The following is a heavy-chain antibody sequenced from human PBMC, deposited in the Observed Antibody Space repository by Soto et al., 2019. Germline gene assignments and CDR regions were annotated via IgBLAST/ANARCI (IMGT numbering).Heavy chain of an antibody. J-gene: IGHJ5*02. CDR2: INQYGTT. CDR3: ARGAHISGVTRCFDP. D-gene: IGHD1-20*01. Sequence: VQLQQWGAGLLKPSETLSLICAVSGESLSDHYWSWIRPSPGKGLEWIGDINQYGTTNYNPSLKSRVTISADTSKNQFFLRLASVTAADTAIYYCARGAHISGVTRCFDPWGQGTLVTVSS. V-gene: IGHV4-34*01. CDR1: GESLSDHY.